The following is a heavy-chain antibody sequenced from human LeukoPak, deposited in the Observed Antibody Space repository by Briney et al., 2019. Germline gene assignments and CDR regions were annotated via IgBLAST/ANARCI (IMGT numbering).Heavy chain of an antibody. CDR2: MSGSGYYT. V-gene: IGHV3-23*01. Sequence: GGSLRLSCAASGFAFSNFAMSWVRQAPGKGLEWVSAMSGSGYYTYYVESVKGRFTISRDNSKNTLYLHMNSLRADDTAVYYCTKRIDGAGSYYIDFWGQGTVVTVSS. J-gene: IGHJ4*02. D-gene: IGHD3-10*01. CDR1: GFAFSNFA. CDR3: TKRIDGAGSYYIDF.